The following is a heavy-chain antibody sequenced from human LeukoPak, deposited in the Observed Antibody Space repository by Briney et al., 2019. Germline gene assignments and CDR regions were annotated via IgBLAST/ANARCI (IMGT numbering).Heavy chain of an antibody. V-gene: IGHV1-8*01. CDR2: MNPNSGNT. D-gene: IGHD3-10*01. CDR3: ARGAGYYGSGSPPGCAFDI. CDR1: GYTFTSYD. J-gene: IGHJ3*02. Sequence: ASVKVSCKASGYTFTSYDINWVRQATGQGLEWMGWMNPNSGNTGYAQKFQGRVTMTRNTSISTAYMELSSLRSEDTAVYYCARGAGYYGSGSPPGCAFDIWGQGTMVTVSS.